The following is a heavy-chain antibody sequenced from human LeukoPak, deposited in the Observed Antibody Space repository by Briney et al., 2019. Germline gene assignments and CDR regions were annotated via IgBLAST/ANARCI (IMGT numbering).Heavy chain of an antibody. CDR2: IDPSDSYT. J-gene: IGHJ4*02. CDR3: ARSDGYCSSTSCYGEFDY. Sequence: GESLKISCKGSGYSFTSYWISWVRQMPGKGLEWMGRIDPSDSYTNHSPSFQGHVTISADKSISTAYLQWSSLKASDTAMYYCARSDGYCSSTSCYGEFDYWGQGTLVTVSS. CDR1: GYSFTSYW. V-gene: IGHV5-10-1*01. D-gene: IGHD2-2*03.